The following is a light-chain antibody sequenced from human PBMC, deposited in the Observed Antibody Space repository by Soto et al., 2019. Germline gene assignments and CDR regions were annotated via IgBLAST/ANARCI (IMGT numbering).Light chain of an antibody. J-gene: IGKJ5*01. CDR3: QQRSNWPPPIT. CDR1: QSVSSY. CDR2: DAS. Sequence: EIVLTQSPATLSLNPGERATLSCRASQSVSSYLAWYQQKPGQAPRLLIYDASNRATGIPARFSGSGSGTDFTLTISSLEPEDFAVYYCQQRSNWPPPITFGQGTRLEI. V-gene: IGKV3-11*01.